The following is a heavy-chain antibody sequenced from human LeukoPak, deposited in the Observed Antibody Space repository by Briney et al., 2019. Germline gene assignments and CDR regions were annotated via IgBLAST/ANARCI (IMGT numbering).Heavy chain of an antibody. CDR3: ARRITMVRGVVNWFDP. CDR1: GGSISSSSYY. D-gene: IGHD3-10*01. Sequence: SETLSLTCTVSGGSISSSSYYWSWIRQPPGKGLEWIGYIYYSGSTNYNPSLKSRVTISVDMSKNQFSLKLSSVTAADTAVYYCARRITMVRGVVNWFDPWGQGTLVTVSS. V-gene: IGHV4-61*01. CDR2: IYYSGST. J-gene: IGHJ5*02.